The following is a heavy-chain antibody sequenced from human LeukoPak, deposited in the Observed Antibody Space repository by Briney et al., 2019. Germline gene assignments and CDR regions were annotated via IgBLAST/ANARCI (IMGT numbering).Heavy chain of an antibody. CDR1: GFTFSSYW. CDR3: AWSYYDFSH. D-gene: IGHD3-3*01. V-gene: IGHV3-53*01. CDR2: IYSGGST. J-gene: IGHJ4*02. Sequence: GGSLRLSCAASGFTFSSYWMNWARQAPGKGLEWVSVIYSGGSTYYADSVKGRFTISRDNSKNTLYLQMNSLRAEDTAVYYCAWSYYDFSHWGQGTLVTVSS.